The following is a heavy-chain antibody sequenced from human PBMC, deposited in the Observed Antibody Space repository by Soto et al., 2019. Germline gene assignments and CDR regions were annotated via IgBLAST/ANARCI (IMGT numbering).Heavy chain of an antibody. CDR3: ATQRSEWELSFDY. J-gene: IGHJ4*02. Sequence: GASVKVSCKASGYTFTGYYMHWVRQAPGQGLEWMGWINPSSGGTNYAKKFQGWVTMTRDTSISTAYMELSRLRSDDTAVYYCATQRSEWELSFDYWGQGTLVTVSS. CDR2: INPSSGGT. CDR1: GYTFTGYY. D-gene: IGHD1-26*01. V-gene: IGHV1-2*04.